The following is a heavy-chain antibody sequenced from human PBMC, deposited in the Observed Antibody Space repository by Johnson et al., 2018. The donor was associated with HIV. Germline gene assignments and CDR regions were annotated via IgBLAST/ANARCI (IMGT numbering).Heavy chain of an antibody. V-gene: IGHV3-30*02. D-gene: IGHD1-26*01. CDR2: IRYDGSNK. CDR3: AKDPGGGSYPGAFDI. J-gene: IGHJ3*02. Sequence: QVQLVESGGGVVQPGGSLRLSCAASGFTFSSYGMHWVRQAPGKGLEWVAFIRYDGSNKYYADSVKGRFTISRDNSKNTLYLQMNSLRGEDTAVYYCAKDPGGGSYPGAFDIGGQGTMVTVSS. CDR1: GFTFSSYG.